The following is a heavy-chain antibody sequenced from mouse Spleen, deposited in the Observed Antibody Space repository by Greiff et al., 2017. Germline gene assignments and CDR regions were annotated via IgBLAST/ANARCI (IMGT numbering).Heavy chain of an antibody. Sequence: VQLKQSGAELVRPGSSVKLSCKTSGYTFTNYGMNWVKQRPGQGLEWIGYMYIGSGYTEYNEKFKGKATLTSDTSSSIVYMQLSSLTSEDSAIYFCARRGEYYVSSHGMDYWGQGTSVTVSS. J-gene: IGHJ4*01. CDR1: GYTFTNYG. V-gene: IGHV1-58*01. CDR2: MYIGSGYT. CDR3: ARRGEYYVSSHGMDY. D-gene: IGHD1-1*01.